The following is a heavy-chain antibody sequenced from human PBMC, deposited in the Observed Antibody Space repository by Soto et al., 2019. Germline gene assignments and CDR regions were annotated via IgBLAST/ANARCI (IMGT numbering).Heavy chain of an antibody. Sequence: PSETLSLTCAVYGGSLSGYYWSWIRQPPGKGLEWIGEINHSGSTNYNPSLKSRVTISVDTSKNQFSLKLSSVTAADTAVYYCARMGPTRITIFGVVITYYYYYYMDVWGKGTTVTVSS. CDR1: GGSLSGYY. CDR2: INHSGST. J-gene: IGHJ6*03. CDR3: ARMGPTRITIFGVVITYYYYYYMDV. V-gene: IGHV4-34*01. D-gene: IGHD3-3*01.